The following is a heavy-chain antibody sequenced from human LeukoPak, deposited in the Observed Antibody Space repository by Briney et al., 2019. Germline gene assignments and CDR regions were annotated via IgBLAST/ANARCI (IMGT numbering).Heavy chain of an antibody. CDR1: GGSISSYY. CDR3: ARGRRDGYNSPTYYFDY. V-gene: IGHV4-34*01. D-gene: IGHD5-24*01. J-gene: IGHJ4*02. Sequence: SETLSLTCTVSGGSISSYYRSWIRQPPGKGLEWIGEINHSGSTNYNPSLKSRVTISVDTSKNQFSLKLSSVTAADTAVYYCARGRRDGYNSPTYYFDYWGQGTLVTVSS. CDR2: INHSGST.